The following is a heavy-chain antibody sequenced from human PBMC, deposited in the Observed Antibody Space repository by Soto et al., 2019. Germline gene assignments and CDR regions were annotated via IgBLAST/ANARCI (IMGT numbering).Heavy chain of an antibody. CDR2: INHSGST. Sequence: QVQLQQWGAGLLKPSETLSLTCAVYGGSFSGYYWSWIRQPPGKGLEWIGEINHSGSTNYNPSLKSRVTISVDTSKNQFSLKLSSVTAADTAVYYCARGRPRGYSYGYQPYWGQGTLVTVSS. CDR3: ARGRPRGYSYGYQPY. D-gene: IGHD5-18*01. V-gene: IGHV4-34*01. J-gene: IGHJ4*02. CDR1: GGSFSGYY.